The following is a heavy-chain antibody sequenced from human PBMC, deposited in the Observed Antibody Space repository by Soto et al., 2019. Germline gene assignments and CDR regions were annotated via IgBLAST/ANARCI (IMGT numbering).Heavy chain of an antibody. CDR3: ARHRTRDVFDI. Sequence: GESLKISCKSSGYSFTTYWITWVRQMPGKGLEWMGRIDPSDSYTNYSPSFQGHVTISADKSISTAFLQWNSLKASDTAMYYCARHRTRDVFDIWGQGSMVTV. D-gene: IGHD1-7*01. CDR1: GYSFTTYW. CDR2: IDPSDSYT. V-gene: IGHV5-10-1*01. J-gene: IGHJ3*02.